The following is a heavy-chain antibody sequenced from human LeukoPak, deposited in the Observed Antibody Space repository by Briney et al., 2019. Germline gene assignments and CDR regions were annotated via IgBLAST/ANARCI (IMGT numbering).Heavy chain of an antibody. D-gene: IGHD6-13*01. CDR2: TYPGDSNT. V-gene: IGHV5-51*01. CDR1: EYSFSTYW. J-gene: IGHJ5*02. CDR3: ARRLVAAAVSNWFDP. Sequence: GESLKISCKASEYSFSTYWIAWVRQMPGKGLEWMGITYPGDSNTRYSPSFQGQVTISADKSINTAYLEWRSLKASDTAMYYCARRLVAAAVSNWFDPWGQGTLVTVSS.